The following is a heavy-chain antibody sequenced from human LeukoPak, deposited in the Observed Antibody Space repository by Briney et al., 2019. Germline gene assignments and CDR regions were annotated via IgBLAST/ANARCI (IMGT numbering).Heavy chain of an antibody. V-gene: IGHV4-34*01. Sequence: SETLSLTCAVYGGSFSGYYWGWIRQRPGKGLEWIGEINHSGSTNYNPSLKSRVTISVDTSKNQFSLKLSSVTAADTAVYYCARVLVGGGNEDYFDYWGQGTLVTVSS. CDR3: ARVLVGGGNEDYFDY. J-gene: IGHJ4*02. D-gene: IGHD4-23*01. CDR2: INHSGST. CDR1: GGSFSGYY.